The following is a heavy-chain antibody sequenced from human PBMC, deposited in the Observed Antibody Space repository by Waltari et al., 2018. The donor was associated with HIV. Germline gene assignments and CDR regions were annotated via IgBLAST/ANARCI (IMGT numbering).Heavy chain of an antibody. V-gene: IGHV3-7*01. CDR1: GFTFRTHW. Sequence: EVQLVESGGGLVEPGGSLRTSCAASGFTFRTHWMTWVRQAPGKGLEWLANRKQDGSEKYYADSVKGRFTVSRDNNKKSLYLQMSSLRAEDTAVYYCARDLKDYDFWSPVDVWGQGTTVTVSS. J-gene: IGHJ6*02. D-gene: IGHD3-3*01. CDR3: ARDLKDYDFWSPVDV. CDR2: RKQDGSEK.